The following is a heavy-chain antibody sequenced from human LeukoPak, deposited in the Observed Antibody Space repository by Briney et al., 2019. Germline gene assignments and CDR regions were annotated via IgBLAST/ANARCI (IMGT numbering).Heavy chain of an antibody. D-gene: IGHD3-10*01. Sequence: ASVKVSCKASGGTFSSYGISWVRQAPGQGLEWMRGIIPIFGTANYAQKFQGRVTITADKSTSTAYMELSSLRSEDTAVYYCARVEWFGEPPYYYGVDVWGKGTTVTVSS. V-gene: IGHV1-69*06. CDR3: ARVEWFGEPPYYYGVDV. J-gene: IGHJ6*04. CDR2: IIPIFGTA. CDR1: GGTFSSYG.